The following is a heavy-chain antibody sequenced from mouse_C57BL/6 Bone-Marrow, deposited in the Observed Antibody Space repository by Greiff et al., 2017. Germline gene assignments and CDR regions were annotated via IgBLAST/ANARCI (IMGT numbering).Heavy chain of an antibody. D-gene: IGHD2-5*01. CDR1: GFSLSTFGMG. J-gene: IGHJ2*01. Sequence: ESGPGILQPSQTLSLTCSFSGFSLSTFGMGVGWIRQPSGKGLEWLAHIWWDDDKYYNPALKSRLTISKDTSKNQVFLKIANVDTADTATYYCARIAYGSTYYSNSDYFDYWGQGTTLTVSS. CDR2: IWWDDDK. V-gene: IGHV8-8*01. CDR3: ARIAYGSTYYSNSDYFDY.